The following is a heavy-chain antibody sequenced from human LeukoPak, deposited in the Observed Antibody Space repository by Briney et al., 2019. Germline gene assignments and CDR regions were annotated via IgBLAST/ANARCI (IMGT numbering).Heavy chain of an antibody. CDR3: ARQAFSGSYWGYYLDY. Sequence: QTLSLTCTVSGGSISSGDYYWSWIRQPPGKGLEWIGYIYYSGSTYYNPSLKSRVTISVDTSKNQFSLKLSSMTAADTAVYYCARQAFSGSYWGYYLDYWGQRTLVTVSS. V-gene: IGHV4-30-4*08. CDR2: IYYSGST. J-gene: IGHJ4*02. CDR1: GGSISSGDYY. D-gene: IGHD1-26*01.